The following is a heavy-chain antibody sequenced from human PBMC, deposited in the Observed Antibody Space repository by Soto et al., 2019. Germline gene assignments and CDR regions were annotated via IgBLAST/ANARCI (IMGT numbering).Heavy chain of an antibody. D-gene: IGHD5-18*01. V-gene: IGHV3-23*01. J-gene: IGHJ4*02. CDR1: GFSFVDYA. Sequence: EVQLLESGGGLVQPGGSLRLSCVASGFSFVDYAMTWVRQAPGKGLEWVSAISGSGGATYYADAVRGRFTISRDHSKHTLFLQMDRMRVEDTAIYYCAKDQYSYGYGEDSCDYCGQGTLFNVPS. CDR2: ISGSGGAT. CDR3: AKDQYSYGYGEDSCDY.